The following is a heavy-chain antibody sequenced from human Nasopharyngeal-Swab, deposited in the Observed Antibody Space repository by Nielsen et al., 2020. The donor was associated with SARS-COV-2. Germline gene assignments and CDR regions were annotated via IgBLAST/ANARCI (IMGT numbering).Heavy chain of an antibody. Sequence: SQTLSLTCAVYGGYFSGYYWSWIRQPPGKGLEWSGEINHSGSTNYNPSLKSRVTISVDTSKNQFTLKLSSVTAADTAVYYCARGVRLTRITMVRGPIESVYGMDVWGQGTTVTVSS. D-gene: IGHD3-10*01. CDR1: GGYFSGYY. J-gene: IGHJ6*02. CDR2: INHSGST. V-gene: IGHV4-34*01. CDR3: ARGVRLTRITMVRGPIESVYGMDV.